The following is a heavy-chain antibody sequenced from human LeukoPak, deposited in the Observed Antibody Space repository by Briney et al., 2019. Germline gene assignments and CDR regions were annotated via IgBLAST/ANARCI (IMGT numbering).Heavy chain of an antibody. D-gene: IGHD3-22*01. J-gene: IGHJ4*02. V-gene: IGHV3-23*01. Sequence: PGGSLRLSCAASGFTFSSYAMSWVRQAPGKGLEWVSAISGSGGSTYYADSVKGRFTISRDNSKNTLYLQMNSLRAEDTAVYYCARDQRRNYYDSSAPSGGYWGQGTLVTVSS. CDR2: ISGSGGST. CDR1: GFTFSSYA. CDR3: ARDQRRNYYDSSAPSGGY.